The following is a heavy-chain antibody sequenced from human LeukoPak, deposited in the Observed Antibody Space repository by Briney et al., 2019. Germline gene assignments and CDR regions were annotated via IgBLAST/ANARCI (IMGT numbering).Heavy chain of an antibody. Sequence: GGSLRLSCAASGFTFSSYAMSWVRQAPGKGLEWVSAISGNGGSTYYADSVKGRFTISRDNPKNTLYPQMNSLRAEDTAVYYCAKDVLLWFGELLELDYWGQGTLVTVSS. CDR2: ISGNGGST. J-gene: IGHJ4*02. V-gene: IGHV3-23*01. D-gene: IGHD3-10*01. CDR3: AKDVLLWFGELLELDY. CDR1: GFTFSSYA.